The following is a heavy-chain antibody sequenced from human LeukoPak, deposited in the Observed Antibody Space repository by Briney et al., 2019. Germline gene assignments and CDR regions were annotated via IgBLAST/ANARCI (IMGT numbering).Heavy chain of an antibody. CDR1: GYTFTGYY. Sequence: ASVKVSCKASGYTFTGYYMHWVRQAPGQGLEWMGWINPNSGGTNYAQKFQGRVTMTRDTSISTAYMELSRLRSDDTAVYYCARDHYPDHDFWSGSENWFDPWGQGTLVTVSS. V-gene: IGHV1-2*02. D-gene: IGHD3-3*01. CDR2: INPNSGGT. CDR3: ARDHYPDHDFWSGSENWFDP. J-gene: IGHJ5*02.